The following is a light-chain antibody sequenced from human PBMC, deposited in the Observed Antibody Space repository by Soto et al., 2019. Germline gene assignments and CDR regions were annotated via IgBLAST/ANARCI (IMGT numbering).Light chain of an antibody. CDR3: AQGLATPFT. J-gene: IGKJ4*01. V-gene: IGKV2-28*01. Sequence: EIVRTQSPLSLPVTPGEPASISCISSQNLLHSNGYNYLNWYLQKPGQSPQLLIYLGSNRASGVPDRFSGSGSGTDFTLTINRVEAEDVGLYFCAQGLATPFTFGGGTKVDIX. CDR2: LGS. CDR1: QNLLHSNGYNY.